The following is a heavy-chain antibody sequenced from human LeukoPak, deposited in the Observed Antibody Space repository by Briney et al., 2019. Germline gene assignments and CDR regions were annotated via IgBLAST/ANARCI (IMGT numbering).Heavy chain of an antibody. J-gene: IGHJ4*02. D-gene: IGHD6-19*01. V-gene: IGHV3-64D*06. CDR1: GFTFSSYA. CDR2: VSSTGGST. CDR3: VKRHTSGWYDY. Sequence: GGSLRLSCAASGFTFSSYAMSWVRQAPGKELEYVSSVSSTGGSTYYADSVKGRFTISRDNSKNTLHLQMSSLRAEDTAVYYCVKRHTSGWYDYWGQGTLVTVSS.